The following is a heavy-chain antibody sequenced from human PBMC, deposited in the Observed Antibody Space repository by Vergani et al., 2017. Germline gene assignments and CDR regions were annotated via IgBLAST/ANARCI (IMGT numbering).Heavy chain of an antibody. CDR3: SRQKDYYLDV. J-gene: IGHJ6*03. V-gene: IGHV4-31*03. CDR2: IYNSGTT. CDR1: GADGGSGGYY. Sequence: QVQLQESGPGLVKASQTLSLTCSVSGADGGSGGYYWSWVRKRPGMGLDWIGYIYNSGTTYYNTSLTSRRTISFDTAENHLSLTLTSGTTAHTAVYYGSRQKDYYLDVWGKGATVTAS.